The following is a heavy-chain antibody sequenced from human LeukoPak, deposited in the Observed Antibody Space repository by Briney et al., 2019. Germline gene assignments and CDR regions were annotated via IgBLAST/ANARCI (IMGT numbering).Heavy chain of an antibody. J-gene: IGHJ6*03. Sequence: ASETLSLTCTVSGGSISSGSYYWSWIRQPAGKGLEWIGRIYTSGSTNYNPSLKSRVTISVDTSKNQFSLKLSSVTAADTAVYYCARSPYDFWSGKYYYYYMDVWGKGATVTVSS. CDR2: IYTSGST. D-gene: IGHD3-3*01. CDR3: ARSPYDFWSGKYYYYYMDV. V-gene: IGHV4-61*02. CDR1: GGSISSGSYY.